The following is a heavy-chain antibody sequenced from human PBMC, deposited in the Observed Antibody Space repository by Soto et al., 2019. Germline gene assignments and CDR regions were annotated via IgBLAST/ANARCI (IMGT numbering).Heavy chain of an antibody. J-gene: IGHJ3*02. CDR2: IYYSGST. CDR1: GGSISSYY. V-gene: IGHV4-59*01. Sequence: SETLSLTCTVSGGSISSYYWICILXPPGKGLEWIGYIYYSGSTXXXXXXXXRXXXXXXXXXXXXSXKLSSVTAADTAVHYCARDRSDDAFDIWX. CDR3: ARDRSDDAFDI.